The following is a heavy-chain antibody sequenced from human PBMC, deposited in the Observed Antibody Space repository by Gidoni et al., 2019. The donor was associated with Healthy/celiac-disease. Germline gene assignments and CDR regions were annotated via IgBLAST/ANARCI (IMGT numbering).Heavy chain of an antibody. CDR1: GFTFSGSA. D-gene: IGHD4-17*01. CDR2: IRSKANSYAT. J-gene: IGHJ5*02. V-gene: IGHV3-73*01. Sequence: EVQLVESGGGLVQPGGSLKLSCAASGFTFSGSAMHWVRQASGKGLEWVGRIRSKANSYATAYAASVKGRFTISRDDSKNTAYLQMNSLKTEDTAVYYCTILRWGSGFDPWGQGTLVTVSS. CDR3: TILRWGSGFDP.